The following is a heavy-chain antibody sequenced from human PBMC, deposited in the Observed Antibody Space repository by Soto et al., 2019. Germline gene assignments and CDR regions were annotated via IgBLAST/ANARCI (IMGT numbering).Heavy chain of an antibody. J-gene: IGHJ4*01. CDR3: GRADLGDGSDY. V-gene: IGHV4-59*01. D-gene: IGHD1-26*01. Sequence: SETLSLTCTVSGGSISSYYWSWIRQPPGKGLEWIGYIYYSGSTNYNPSLKSRVTISVDTSKNQFSLKLSSVTAADTAVYYCGRADLGDGSDYWGQGTLDTGSS. CDR2: IYYSGST. CDR1: GGSISSYY.